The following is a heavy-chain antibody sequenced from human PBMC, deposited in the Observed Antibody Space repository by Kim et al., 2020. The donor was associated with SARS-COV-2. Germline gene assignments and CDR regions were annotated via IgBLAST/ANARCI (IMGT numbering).Heavy chain of an antibody. CDR1: GFTFSAHA. V-gene: IGHV3-30*04. CDR2: IAYDGSHI. Sequence: GGSLRLFCAASGFTFSAHALHWVRQAPGKGLEWVAHIAYDGSHISYPDSVKGRFIISRDNTKYTLFLQMNSLRPEDTAVDYCLAEIGSRSFDHWGQGTLV. D-gene: IGHD3-10*01. CDR3: LAEIGSRSFDH. J-gene: IGHJ4*02.